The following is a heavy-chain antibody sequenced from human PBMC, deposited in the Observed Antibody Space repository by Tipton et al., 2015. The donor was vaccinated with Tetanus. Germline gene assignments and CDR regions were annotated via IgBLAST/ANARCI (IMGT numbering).Heavy chain of an antibody. Sequence: LRLSCTVSGGSVNDGRFYWTWIRQPPGKALEWVAHIYYSGSATYNPSVASRATVSIDMSKNQFSLRLTSATAADTAVYYCARDRITGPTGRYYAMDVWGQGTLVTVSS. CDR2: IYYSGSA. V-gene: IGHV4-61*01. D-gene: IGHD1-7*01. J-gene: IGHJ6*01. CDR3: ARDRITGPTGRYYAMDV. CDR1: GGSVNDGRFY.